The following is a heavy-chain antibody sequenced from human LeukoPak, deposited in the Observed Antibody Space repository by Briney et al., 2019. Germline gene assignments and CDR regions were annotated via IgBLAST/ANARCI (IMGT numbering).Heavy chain of an antibody. Sequence: GGSLRLSCAASGFTFSSYAMSWVRQAPGKGLEWVSATSGSGGSTYYADSVKGRFTISRDNSKNTLYLQMNSLRAEDTAVYYCARTLWFGELSSLGYGMDVWGQGTTVTVSS. CDR1: GFTFSSYA. D-gene: IGHD3-10*01. CDR3: ARTLWFGELSSLGYGMDV. CDR2: TSGSGGST. V-gene: IGHV3-23*01. J-gene: IGHJ6*02.